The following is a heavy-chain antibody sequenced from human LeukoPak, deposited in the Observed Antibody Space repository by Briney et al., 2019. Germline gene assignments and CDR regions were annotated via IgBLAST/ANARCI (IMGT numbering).Heavy chain of an antibody. CDR1: GGSINGDY. J-gene: IGHJ5*02. D-gene: IGHD2-21*02. Sequence: PSETLSLTCSVSGGSINGDYWSWIRQTPGKGLEWIGYIHYTGRTSYNPSLKSRVAISADMSMNQFSLRFASVTAADTAVYYCAKETVDVPADGWFGPWGQGILVTVSS. V-gene: IGHV4-59*01. CDR2: IHYTGRT. CDR3: AKETVDVPADGWFGP.